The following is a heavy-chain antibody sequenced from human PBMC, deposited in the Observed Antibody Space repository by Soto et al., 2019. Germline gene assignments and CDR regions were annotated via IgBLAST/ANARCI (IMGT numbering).Heavy chain of an antibody. CDR2: IDSSGSI. CDR3: ASRYLY. Sequence: SETLSLTCTVSGDSISNGDYYWSWIRQPPGRGLEWIGYIDSSGSIYYNPSLKSRLTMSVDMSKNQFSLRLTSVTAADTAVYYCASRYLYWGQGLLVTVSS. CDR1: GDSISNGDYY. V-gene: IGHV4-30-4*01. J-gene: IGHJ4*02. D-gene: IGHD3-16*02.